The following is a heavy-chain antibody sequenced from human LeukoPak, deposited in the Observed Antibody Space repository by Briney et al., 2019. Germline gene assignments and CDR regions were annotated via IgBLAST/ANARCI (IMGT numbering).Heavy chain of an antibody. D-gene: IGHD3-10*01. J-gene: IGHJ5*02. V-gene: IGHV1-46*01. Sequence: ASVKVSCKASGYTFTSYYMHWVRQAPGQGLEWMGIINPSGGSTSYAQKFQGRVTMTRDTSTSAVYMELSSLRSEDTAVYYCARVGEDYYGSGSYYVNWFDPWGQGTLVTVSS. CDR2: INPSGGST. CDR3: ARVGEDYYGSGSYYVNWFDP. CDR1: GYTFTSYY.